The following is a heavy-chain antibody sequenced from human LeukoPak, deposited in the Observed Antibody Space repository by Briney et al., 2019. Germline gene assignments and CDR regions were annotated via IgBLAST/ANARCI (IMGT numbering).Heavy chain of an antibody. Sequence: PGGSLRLSCAASGFTVSSNYMSWVRQAPGKGLEWVSVIYSGGSTCYADSVKGRFTISRDNSKNTLYLQMNSLRAEDTAVYYCAREPAALDWLESRWVFYYGMDVWGQGTTVTVSS. J-gene: IGHJ6*02. CDR2: IYSGGST. V-gene: IGHV3-66*01. CDR1: GFTVSSNY. D-gene: IGHD3-9*01. CDR3: AREPAALDWLESRWVFYYGMDV.